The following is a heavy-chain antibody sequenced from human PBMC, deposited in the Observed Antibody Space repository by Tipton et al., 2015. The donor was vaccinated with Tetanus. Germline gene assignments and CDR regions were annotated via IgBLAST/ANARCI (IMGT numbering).Heavy chain of an antibody. Sequence: VQLVQSGVEVKKPGESLRISCQASGYSFSSYYIAWVRQMPGRGLEWMGFIHPGESTTTYSPSFQGRVTFSADTSINTAYLHRASRTDSDTATYYCARRRSNTKLFFWFDPWGQGTPVTVSS. CDR3: ARRRSNTKLFFWFDP. CDR2: IHPGESTT. J-gene: IGHJ5*02. CDR1: GYSFSSYY. D-gene: IGHD2-21*01. V-gene: IGHV5-51*01.